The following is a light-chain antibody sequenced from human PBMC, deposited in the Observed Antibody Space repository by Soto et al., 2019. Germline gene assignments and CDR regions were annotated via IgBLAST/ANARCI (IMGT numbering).Light chain of an antibody. Sequence: QSALTQPACVSGSPGQSITISCTGTSSDVGGYNYVSWYQQHPGKAPKLMIYEVSNRPSGVSNRFSGSKSGNTASLTISGLQAEDEADYYCSSYTSSRGYVFGTGTKLTVL. V-gene: IGLV2-14*01. CDR1: SSDVGGYNY. CDR3: SSYTSSRGYV. CDR2: EVS. J-gene: IGLJ1*01.